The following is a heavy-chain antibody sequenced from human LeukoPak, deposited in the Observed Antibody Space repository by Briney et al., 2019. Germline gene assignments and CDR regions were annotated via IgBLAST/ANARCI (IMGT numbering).Heavy chain of an antibody. CDR1: GFTFSTYG. J-gene: IGHJ2*01. D-gene: IGHD1-26*01. Sequence: PGGSLRLSCAASGFTFSTYGMSWVRQAPGKGLEWVSSITLSGGGTTYVDSVKGRFTITRDNSKNTLYLQMNSLRAEDTAVYYCVKNLLGDVAYSWYFDLWGRGTLVTVSS. V-gene: IGHV3-23*01. CDR2: ITLSGGGT. CDR3: VKNLLGDVAYSWYFDL.